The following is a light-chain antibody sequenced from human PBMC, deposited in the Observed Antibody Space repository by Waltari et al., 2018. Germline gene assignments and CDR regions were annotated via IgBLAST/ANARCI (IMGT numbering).Light chain of an antibody. V-gene: IGLV2-14*01. CDR2: DVS. Sequence: QSALTQPASVSGSPGQSPPISCTGSRSDVCVYNHVSWYQQHPGKAPKLMIFDVSNRPSGVSNRFSGSKSGNTASLTISGLQDEDEADYYCSSFTSINTQVFGTGTKVTVL. CDR1: RSDVCVYNH. CDR3: SSFTSINTQV. J-gene: IGLJ1*01.